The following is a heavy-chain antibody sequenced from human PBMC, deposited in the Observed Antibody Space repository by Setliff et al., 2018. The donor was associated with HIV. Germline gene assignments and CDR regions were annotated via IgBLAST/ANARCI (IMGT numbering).Heavy chain of an antibody. D-gene: IGHD4-4*01. Sequence: GAGVKVSCQASGGTFSGYAISGVRQAPGQGLEWMGWISAHNDHTNYAQKFQDRVIMTTDTSTNTAYMDLSNLGSDDTAVYYCANTSPKDGYSSDHWGQGTPVTVSS. CDR2: ISAHNDHT. CDR3: ANTSPKDGYSSDH. CDR1: GGTFSGYA. V-gene: IGHV1-18*01. J-gene: IGHJ5*02.